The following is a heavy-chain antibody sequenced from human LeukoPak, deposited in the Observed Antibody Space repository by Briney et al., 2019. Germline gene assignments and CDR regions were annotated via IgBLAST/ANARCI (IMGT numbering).Heavy chain of an antibody. J-gene: IGHJ4*02. D-gene: IGHD5-12*01. Sequence: GGSLRLSCAASGFTLSSYWMNWVRQAPGKGLVWVSRIESDGSSTSYADSVKGRFTVSRDNAKNTLYLQMNNLRAEDTAVYYCARGRSGGFFDYWGQGTLVTVSS. CDR1: GFTLSSYW. CDR2: IESDGSST. CDR3: ARGRSGGFFDY. V-gene: IGHV3-74*01.